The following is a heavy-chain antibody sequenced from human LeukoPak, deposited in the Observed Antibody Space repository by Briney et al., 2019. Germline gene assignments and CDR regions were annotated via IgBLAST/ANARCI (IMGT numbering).Heavy chain of an antibody. J-gene: IGHJ4*02. D-gene: IGHD6-19*01. CDR2: IKEDGSIQ. Sequence: GGSLRLSCVASGFTFSSYWMTWVRQAPGKGLEWLANIKEDGSIQYYLDSVRGRFTISRDNAKTSVYLQLNSLRADDTAVYYCARDVWSGVAVSDYWGQGTLVTVSS. CDR1: GFTFSSYW. V-gene: IGHV3-7*01. CDR3: ARDVWSGVAVSDY.